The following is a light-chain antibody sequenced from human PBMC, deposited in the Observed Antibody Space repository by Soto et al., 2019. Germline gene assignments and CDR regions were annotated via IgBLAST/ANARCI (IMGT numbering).Light chain of an antibody. V-gene: IGKV1-5*01. CDR1: QSISSW. J-gene: IGKJ1*01. Sequence: DIQMTQSPSALSASVGDRVTITCRASQSISSWLAWYQQKPGKAPKLLIYAASSLHSGVPYRFSGSGSGTDFTLTISRLQPEDFATYYCLQDYNSPWTFGQGTKVDIK. CDR3: LQDYNSPWT. CDR2: AAS.